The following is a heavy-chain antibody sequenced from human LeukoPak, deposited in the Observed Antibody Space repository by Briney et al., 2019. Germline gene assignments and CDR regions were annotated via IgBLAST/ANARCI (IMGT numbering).Heavy chain of an antibody. Sequence: GGSLRLSCAAAGSTFTSYAMSWVRQAPGKGLEWVSAISGSGGSTYYADSVKGRFTISRDNSKNTLYLQMNSLRVEDTAVYYCVRAVMGTFDYWGQGTLVTVSS. J-gene: IGHJ4*02. CDR3: VRAVMGTFDY. CDR2: ISGSGGST. D-gene: IGHD2-8*01. V-gene: IGHV3-23*01. CDR1: GSTFTSYA.